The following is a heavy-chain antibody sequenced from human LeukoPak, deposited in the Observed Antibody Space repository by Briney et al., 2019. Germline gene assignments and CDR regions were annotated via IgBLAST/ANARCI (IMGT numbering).Heavy chain of an antibody. D-gene: IGHD5/OR15-5a*01. CDR3: AAGGYSVYDYDY. CDR1: GGSISSYY. CDR2: IYYSGST. V-gene: IGHV4-59*08. Sequence: SETLSLTCTVSGGSISSYYWSWIRQPPGKGLEWIGYIYYSGSTNYNPSLKSRVTISVDTSKDQFSLKLSSVTAADTAVYYCAAGGYSVYDYDYWGQGTRVTVPS. J-gene: IGHJ4*02.